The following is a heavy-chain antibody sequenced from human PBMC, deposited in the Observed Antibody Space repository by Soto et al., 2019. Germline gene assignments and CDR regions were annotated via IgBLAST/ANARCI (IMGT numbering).Heavy chain of an antibody. CDR3: ARDLRITIFGVGEGGY. CDR1: GYTFTSYD. CDR2: ISAYNGNT. D-gene: IGHD3-3*01. V-gene: IGHV1-18*01. J-gene: IGHJ4*02. Sequence: ASVKVSCKASGYTFTSYDINWVRQATGQGLEWMGWISAYNGNTNYAQKLQGRVTMTTDTSTSTAYMELRSLRSDDTAVYYCARDLRITIFGVGEGGYWGQGTLVTVSS.